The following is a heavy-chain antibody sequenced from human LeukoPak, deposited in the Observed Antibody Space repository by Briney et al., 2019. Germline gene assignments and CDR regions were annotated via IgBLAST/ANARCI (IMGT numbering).Heavy chain of an antibody. Sequence: GGSLRLSCAASGFTFSSYSMNWVRQAPGKGLEWVSYISSSSSTIYYADSVKGRFTISRDNAKNSLYLQMNSLRGEDTALYFCARGPIMVFGVVVPFLMDVWGKGTTVIVSS. CDR1: GFTFSSYS. V-gene: IGHV3-48*04. CDR3: ARGPIMVFGVVVPFLMDV. D-gene: IGHD3-3*01. J-gene: IGHJ6*03. CDR2: ISSSSSTI.